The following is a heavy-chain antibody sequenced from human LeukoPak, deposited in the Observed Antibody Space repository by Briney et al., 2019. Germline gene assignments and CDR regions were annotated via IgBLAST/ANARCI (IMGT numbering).Heavy chain of an antibody. CDR2: IYYSGST. CDR3: ARASHDYGDYSHFDY. CDR1: GASISSSSYY. J-gene: IGHJ4*02. V-gene: IGHV4-39*07. D-gene: IGHD4-17*01. Sequence: SETLSLTCTVSGASISSSSYYWGWIRQPPGKGLEWIGSIYYSGSTYYNPSLKSRVTISVDTSKNQFSLKLSSVTAADTAVYYCARASHDYGDYSHFDYRGQGTLVTVSS.